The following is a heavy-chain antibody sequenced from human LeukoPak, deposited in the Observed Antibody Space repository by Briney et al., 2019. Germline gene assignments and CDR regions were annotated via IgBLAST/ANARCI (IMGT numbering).Heavy chain of an antibody. CDR2: IKQDGSEK. V-gene: IGHV3-7*01. J-gene: IGHJ4*02. CDR3: ARDRRVYCSSTSCLVFDY. D-gene: IGHD2-2*01. Sequence: GGSLRLSCAASGFTFSSYWMSWVRQAPGKGLEWVANIKQDGSEKYYVDSVEGRFTVSRDNAKNSLYLQMNSLRAEDTAVYYCARDRRVYCSSTSCLVFDYWGQGTLVTVSS. CDR1: GFTFSSYW.